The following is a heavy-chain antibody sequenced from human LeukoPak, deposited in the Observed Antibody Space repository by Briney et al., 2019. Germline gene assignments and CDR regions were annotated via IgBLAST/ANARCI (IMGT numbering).Heavy chain of an antibody. CDR3: ARSRPSTVTTYYFDY. V-gene: IGHV4-38-2*02. CDR1: DYSIISGYY. Sequence: PSETLSLTCTVFDYSIISGYYWGWIRPPPGKGLEWIGSIYHSGSTYYNPSLKSRVTISVDTSKNQFSLKLSSVTAADTAVYYCARSRPSTVTTYYFDYWGQGTLVTVSS. J-gene: IGHJ4*02. D-gene: IGHD4-17*01. CDR2: IYHSGST.